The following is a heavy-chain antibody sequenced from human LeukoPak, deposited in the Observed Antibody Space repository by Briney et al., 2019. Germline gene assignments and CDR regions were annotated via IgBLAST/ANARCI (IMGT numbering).Heavy chain of an antibody. CDR2: IRYDGSTK. V-gene: IGHV3-30*02. J-gene: IGHJ6*03. CDR3: AKRPRAENYDYVWGSSSYSYYMDV. CDR1: GFTFSSYG. Sequence: GGSLRLSCAASGFTFSSYGMHWVRQAPGKGLEWVAFIRYDGSTKYYADSVKGRFTISRDNSKNTLYLQMNSLRTEHTAVYYCAKRPRAENYDYVWGSSSYSYYMDVWGKGTTVTISS. D-gene: IGHD3-16*01.